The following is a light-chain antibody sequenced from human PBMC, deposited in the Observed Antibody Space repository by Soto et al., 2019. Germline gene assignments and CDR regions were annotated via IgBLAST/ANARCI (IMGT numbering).Light chain of an antibody. J-gene: IGLJ3*02. V-gene: IGLV2-23*03. CDR3: CSYADTSTFWVV. CDR2: EGT. CDR1: SSDFGGYNV. Sequence: QSVLTQPASVSGSPGQSITISCSGTSSDFGGYNVVSWYQQHPGKAPKLIIYEGTKWPSGVSNRFSGSKSGNAASLTISGLQTEDEADYYCCSYADTSTFWVVFGGGTKVTVL.